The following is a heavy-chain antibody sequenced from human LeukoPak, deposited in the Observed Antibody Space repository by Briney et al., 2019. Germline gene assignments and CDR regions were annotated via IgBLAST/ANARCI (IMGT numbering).Heavy chain of an antibody. V-gene: IGHV4-38-2*01. CDR2: IYHSGST. CDR1: GYSISSGYY. Sequence: SETLSLTCAVSGYSISSGYYWGWIRQPPGKGLDWIGSIYHSGSTYYNPALKSRVTISVDTSKNQFSLKLRSVTAADTAVYYCARLGSYLSAFDIWGQGTMVTVSS. J-gene: IGHJ3*02. CDR3: ARLGSYLSAFDI. D-gene: IGHD1-26*01.